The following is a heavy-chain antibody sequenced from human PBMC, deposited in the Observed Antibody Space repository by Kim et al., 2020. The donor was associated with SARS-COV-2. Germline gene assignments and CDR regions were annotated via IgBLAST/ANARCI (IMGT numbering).Heavy chain of an antibody. CDR3: AKDLVGSTYDAFDI. D-gene: IGHD1-26*01. J-gene: IGHJ3*02. V-gene: IGHV3-23*01. Sequence: ADAGKGRLTISRDNAKNTLYLQMNSLRAEDTAIYYCAKDLVGSTYDAFDIWGQGTMVTVSS.